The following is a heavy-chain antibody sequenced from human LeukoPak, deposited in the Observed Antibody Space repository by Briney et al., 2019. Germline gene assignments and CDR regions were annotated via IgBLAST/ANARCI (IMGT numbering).Heavy chain of an antibody. CDR2: IYYSGST. V-gene: IGHV4-59*01. D-gene: IGHD1-1*01. CDR3: ARVGGTNYYYYGMDV. Sequence: SEALSLTCTVSGGSISSYYWSWIRQPPGKGLEWIGYIYYSGSTNYNPSLKSRVTISVDTSKNQFSLKLSSVTAADTAVYYCARVGGTNYYYYGMDVWGQGTTVTVSS. CDR1: GGSISSYY. J-gene: IGHJ6*02.